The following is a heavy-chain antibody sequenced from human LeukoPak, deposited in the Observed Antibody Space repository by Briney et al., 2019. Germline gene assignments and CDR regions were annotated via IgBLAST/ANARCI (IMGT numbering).Heavy chain of an antibody. CDR2: ISWDGGST. Sequence: SRGSLRLSCAASGFTFDDYAMHWVRQAPGKGLEWVSLISWDGGSTYYADSVKGRFTISRDNSKNSLYLQMNSLRAEDTALYYRAKDGGSGSYYNGWFDPWGQGTLVTVSS. CDR1: GFTFDDYA. CDR3: AKDGGSGSYYNGWFDP. V-gene: IGHV3-43D*04. D-gene: IGHD3-10*01. J-gene: IGHJ5*02.